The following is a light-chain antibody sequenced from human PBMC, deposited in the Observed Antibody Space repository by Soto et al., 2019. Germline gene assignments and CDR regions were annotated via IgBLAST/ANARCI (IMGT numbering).Light chain of an antibody. J-gene: IGKJ5*01. V-gene: IGKV3-20*01. CDR1: QSVSSN. Sequence: EIVMTQSPATLSLSPVEIATLSCRASQSVSSNLAWYQQKPGQAPRLLIYGASNRATGIPDRFSGSGSGTDFTLIINRLEPEDVAIYYCQQYGGSPRITFGQGTRLEIK. CDR2: GAS. CDR3: QQYGGSPRIT.